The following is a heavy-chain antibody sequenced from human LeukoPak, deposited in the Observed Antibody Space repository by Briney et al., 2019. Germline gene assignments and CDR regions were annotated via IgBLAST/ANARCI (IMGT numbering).Heavy chain of an antibody. D-gene: IGHD3-22*01. Sequence: SVKVSCKASGGTFSSYAISWVRQAPGQGLEWMGGIIPIFGTANYAQKFQGRVTITTDESTSTAYMELSSLRSEDTAVYYCAREPPSSGYYGFNWFDPWGQGTLATVSS. CDR1: GGTFSSYA. CDR2: IIPIFGTA. V-gene: IGHV1-69*05. J-gene: IGHJ5*02. CDR3: AREPPSSGYYGFNWFDP.